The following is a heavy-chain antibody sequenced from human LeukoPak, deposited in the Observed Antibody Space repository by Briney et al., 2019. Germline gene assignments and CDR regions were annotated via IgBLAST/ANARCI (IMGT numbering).Heavy chain of an antibody. CDR3: AAGGDDAKAGY. CDR2: IHYSGPP. Sequence: SETLSLTCSVYGASITCGRYYWGSMRQAQGKGLEWIGSIHYSGPPTFYTPSIESRVSLLSDTSRNDFSLRLRSVTAADTAVYYCAAGGDDAKAGYWGQGTLVTVSS. V-gene: IGHV4-39*02. J-gene: IGHJ4*02. D-gene: IGHD3-16*01. CDR1: GASITCGRYY.